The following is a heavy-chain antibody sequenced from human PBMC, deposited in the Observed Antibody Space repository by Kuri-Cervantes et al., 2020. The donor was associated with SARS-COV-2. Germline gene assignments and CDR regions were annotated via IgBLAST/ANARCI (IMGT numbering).Heavy chain of an antibody. Sequence: GESLKISCAASGFTFSSYGMHWVRQAPGKGLEWVAVIWYDGSNKYYADSVKGRFTISRDNSKNTLCLQMNSLRAEDTAVYYCASSSPATVTYPFDYWGQGTLVTVSS. CDR2: IWYDGSNK. CDR1: GFTFSSYG. J-gene: IGHJ4*02. CDR3: ASSSPATVTYPFDY. V-gene: IGHV3-33*01. D-gene: IGHD4-17*01.